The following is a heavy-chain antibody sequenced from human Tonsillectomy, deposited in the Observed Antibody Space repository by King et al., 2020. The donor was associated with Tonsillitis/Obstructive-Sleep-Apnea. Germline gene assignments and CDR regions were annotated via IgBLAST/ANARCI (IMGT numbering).Heavy chain of an antibody. V-gene: IGHV2-70*01. D-gene: IGHD3-10*01. J-gene: IGHJ6*03. CDR3: ARSPYYYGSGSFSYYMDV. CDR2: IDWADDK. Sequence: VTLKESGPALVKPTQTLTLTCTFSGFSLRTSGMCVSWIRQPPGKALEWLALIDWADDKYYSTSLKTRLTIPKDTSKNEVVLTMTNMDPVDTATYYCARSPYYYGSGSFSYYMDVWGKGTTVTVSS. CDR1: GFSLRTSGMC.